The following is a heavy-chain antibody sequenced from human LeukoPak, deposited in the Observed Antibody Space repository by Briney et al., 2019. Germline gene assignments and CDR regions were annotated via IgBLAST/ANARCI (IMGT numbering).Heavy chain of an antibody. Sequence: SETLSLTCTVSGGSISSYYWSWIRQPPGKGLEWIGYIYYSGSTNYNPSLKSRVTISVDTSKNQFSLTLSSVTAADTAVYYCARVPGSSGWENAFDIWGQGTMVNVSS. CDR1: GGSISSYY. V-gene: IGHV4-59*01. CDR2: IYYSGST. D-gene: IGHD6-19*01. J-gene: IGHJ3*02. CDR3: ARVPGSSGWENAFDI.